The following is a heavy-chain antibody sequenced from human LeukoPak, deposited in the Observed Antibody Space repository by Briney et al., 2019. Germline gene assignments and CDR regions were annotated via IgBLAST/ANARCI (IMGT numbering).Heavy chain of an antibody. CDR3: ARGEDCSSISCYDPYYYGMDV. CDR1: GGSISSSNW. CDR2: IYHSGST. J-gene: IGHJ6*02. D-gene: IGHD2-2*01. V-gene: IGHV4-4*02. Sequence: SETLSLTCAVSGGSISSSNWWSWVRQPPGKGLEWIGEIYHSGSTNYNPSLKSRVTISVDKSKNQFSLKLSSVTAADTAVYYCARGEDCSSISCYDPYYYGMDVWGQGTTVTVSS.